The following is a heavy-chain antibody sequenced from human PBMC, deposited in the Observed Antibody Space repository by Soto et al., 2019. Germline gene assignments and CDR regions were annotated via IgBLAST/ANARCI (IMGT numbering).Heavy chain of an antibody. CDR3: AKGLLPNTVTTCGS. V-gene: IGHV3-30*18. CDR1: GFTFDSYG. J-gene: IGHJ5*02. D-gene: IGHD4-17*01. CDR2: ISSDGNNK. Sequence: QVQLVESGGGVVQPGRSLRLSCAASGFTFDSYGMHWVRQAPGKGLEWVAVISSDGNNKYYADSVKGRFTISRDNFKNTLYLQMSSLRADDTAVYYCAKGLLPNTVTTCGSWGQGTLVTVSS.